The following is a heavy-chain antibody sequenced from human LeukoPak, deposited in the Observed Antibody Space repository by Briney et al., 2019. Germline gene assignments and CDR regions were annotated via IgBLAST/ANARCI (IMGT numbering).Heavy chain of an antibody. Sequence: ASVKVSCKASGYTFISFGFSWVRLAPGQGPEWMGWISGYTGNINYAQRFQGRVTMTTDTSTSTAYMELRTLRSDDTAVYYCVRDLNSAARSFFDYWGPGTLVTVSS. V-gene: IGHV1-18*01. CDR2: ISGYTGNI. D-gene: IGHD6-6*01. J-gene: IGHJ4*02. CDR1: GYTFISFG. CDR3: VRDLNSAARSFFDY.